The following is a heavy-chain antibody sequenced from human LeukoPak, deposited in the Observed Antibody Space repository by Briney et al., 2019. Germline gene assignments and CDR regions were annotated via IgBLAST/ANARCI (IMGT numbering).Heavy chain of an antibody. CDR3: AKDLHYYGSGYGGDY. J-gene: IGHJ4*02. CDR2: IRYDGTNK. D-gene: IGHD3-10*01. V-gene: IGHV3-30*02. CDR1: GFTFTSYG. Sequence: GGSLRLSCAASGFTFTSYGMHWIRQAPGKGLEWVAFIRYDGTNKYYADSVKGRFTISRDNSENTLSLQMNSLRVEDTAVYYCAKDLHYYGSGYGGDYWGQGTLVTVSS.